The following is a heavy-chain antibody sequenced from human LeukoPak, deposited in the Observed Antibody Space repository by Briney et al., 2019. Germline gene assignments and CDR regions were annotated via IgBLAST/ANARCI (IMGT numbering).Heavy chain of an antibody. CDR3: ARSSGSTSEFDP. J-gene: IGHJ5*02. CDR1: GYTFTSYD. D-gene: IGHD2-2*01. Sequence: ASVKVSCKASGYTFTSYDISWVRQATGQGLEWMGWMNPNSGNTGYAQKFQGRVTMTRNTSISTAYMELSSLRSEDTAVYYCARSSGSTSEFDPWGQGTLVTVSS. V-gene: IGHV1-8*01. CDR2: MNPNSGNT.